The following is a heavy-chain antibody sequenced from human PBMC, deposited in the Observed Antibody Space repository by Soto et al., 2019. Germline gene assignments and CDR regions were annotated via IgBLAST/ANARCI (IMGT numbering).Heavy chain of an antibody. CDR1: GYTFTRYG. CDR3: ARDPPGLYQFDY. D-gene: IGHD3-16*02. Sequence: QVQLVQSGAEVKKPGASVKVSCKASGYTFTRYGISWVRQAPGQGLEWMGWINLNNGKTDYQRRLQGRVTMTTDTYTTTVYMELRNLRPDDTAMYYCARDPPGLYQFDYWGQGPLVTVSS. V-gene: IGHV1-18*04. J-gene: IGHJ4*02. CDR2: INLNNGKT.